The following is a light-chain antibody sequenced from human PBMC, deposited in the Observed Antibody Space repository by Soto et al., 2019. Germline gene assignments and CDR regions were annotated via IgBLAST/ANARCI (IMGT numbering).Light chain of an antibody. CDR3: MQALQTWT. Sequence: DIVMTQSPLSLPVTPGEPASISCRSSQSLLHSNGYTYLDWYLQKPGQSPQLLIYLGSNRASGVPDRFSGTGSGTDFTLKIGRVEAEDVGVYYCMQALQTWTFGQGTKVEI. J-gene: IGKJ1*01. CDR1: QSLLHSNGYTY. V-gene: IGKV2-28*01. CDR2: LGS.